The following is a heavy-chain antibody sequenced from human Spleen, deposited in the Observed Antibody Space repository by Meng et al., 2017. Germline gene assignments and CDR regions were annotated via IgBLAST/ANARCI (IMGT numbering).Heavy chain of an antibody. CDR3: ARERGKGSYYYNAMDV. CDR1: GFTFSSYA. CDR2: ISSGGSVI. V-gene: IGHV3-48*03. J-gene: IGHJ6*02. D-gene: IGHD3-16*01. Sequence: GESLKISCAASGFTFSSYAMHWVRQAPGRGLEWVSYISSGGSVIYYADSVKGRFTISRDNAKNSLYLQMNSLGAEDTAVYYCARERGKGSYYYNAMDVWGQGTTVTVSS.